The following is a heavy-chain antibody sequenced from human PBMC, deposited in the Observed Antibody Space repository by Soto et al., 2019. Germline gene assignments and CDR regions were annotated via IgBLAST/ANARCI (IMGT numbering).Heavy chain of an antibody. CDR3: ARAGYSYGQINYNYYGMDV. Sequence: GASVKVSCKASGYTFTSYGISWVRQAPGQGLEWMGWISAYNGNTNYAQKLQGRVTMTTDTSTSTAYMELRSLRSDDTAVYYCARAGYSYGQINYNYYGMDVWGEGTTVTVCS. CDR2: ISAYNGNT. D-gene: IGHD5-18*01. CDR1: GYTFTSYG. V-gene: IGHV1-18*01. J-gene: IGHJ6*02.